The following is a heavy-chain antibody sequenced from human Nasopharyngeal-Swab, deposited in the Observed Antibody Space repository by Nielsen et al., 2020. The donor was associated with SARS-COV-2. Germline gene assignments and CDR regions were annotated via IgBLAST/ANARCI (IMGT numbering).Heavy chain of an antibody. V-gene: IGHV3-23*01. CDR2: IRGSGGST. CDR3: AKDLRSSSRGGMDV. Sequence: GGSLRLSCAASGFTFSSYAMSWVRQAPGKGLEWVSAIRGSGGSTYYADSVKSRFTISRDNSKNTLYLQMNSLRAEDTAVYYCAKDLRSSSRGGMDVWGKGTTVTVSS. CDR1: GFTFSSYA. J-gene: IGHJ6*04. D-gene: IGHD6-13*01.